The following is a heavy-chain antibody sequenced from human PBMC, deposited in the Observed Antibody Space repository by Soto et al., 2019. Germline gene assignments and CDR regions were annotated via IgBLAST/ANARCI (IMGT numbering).Heavy chain of an antibody. D-gene: IGHD3-3*01. CDR2: IYPGDSDT. J-gene: IGHJ6*02. CDR1: GYSFTSYW. Sequence: GESLKISCKGSGYSFTSYWIGWVRQMPGKGLEWMGIIYPGDSDTRYSPSFRGQVTISADKSISTAYLQWSSLKASDTAMYYCASRTVPYDFWSGYKDYYGMDVWGQGTTVTVSS. CDR3: ASRTVPYDFWSGYKDYYGMDV. V-gene: IGHV5-51*01.